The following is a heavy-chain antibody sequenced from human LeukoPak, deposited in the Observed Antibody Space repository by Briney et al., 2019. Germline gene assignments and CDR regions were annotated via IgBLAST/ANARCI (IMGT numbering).Heavy chain of an antibody. CDR3: ARLNGGYSSSWYYFDY. Sequence: SETLSLTCTVSGGSISSSSYYWGWIRQPPGKGLEWIGSIYYSGSTYYNPSLKSRVTISVDTSKNQFSLKLSSVTAADTAVYYCARLNGGYSSSWYYFDYWGQGTLVTVSS. J-gene: IGHJ4*02. V-gene: IGHV4-39*01. D-gene: IGHD6-13*01. CDR1: GGSISSSSYY. CDR2: IYYSGST.